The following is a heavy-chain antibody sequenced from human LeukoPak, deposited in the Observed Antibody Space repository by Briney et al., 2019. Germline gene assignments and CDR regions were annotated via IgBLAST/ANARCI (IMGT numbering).Heavy chain of an antibody. Sequence: SETLSLTCTVSGGSISSYYWSWIRQPAGKGLEWIGRIYSTGSTNYNPSLKSRVTMSVDTSKNQFSLRLRSVTAADTAVYYCARQISSAGTAGFDFWGQGALVTVSS. CDR3: ARQISSAGTAGFDF. V-gene: IGHV4-4*07. CDR1: GGSISSYY. CDR2: IYSTGST. J-gene: IGHJ4*02. D-gene: IGHD6-13*01.